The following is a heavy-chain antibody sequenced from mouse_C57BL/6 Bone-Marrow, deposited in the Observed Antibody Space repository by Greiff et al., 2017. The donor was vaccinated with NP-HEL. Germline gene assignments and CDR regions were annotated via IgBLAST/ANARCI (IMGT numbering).Heavy chain of an antibody. CDR2: IWRGGST. V-gene: IGHV2-5*01. CDR1: GFSLTSYG. D-gene: IGHD4-1*01. CDR3: AKDWAYYAMYY. Sequence: QVQLQQSGPGLVQPSQSLSITCTVSGFSLTSYGVHWVRQSPGKGLEWLGVIWRGGSTDSNAAFLSRLSITKDNSKSQVFFKINSLQADYTAIYYCAKDWAYYAMYYWGQGTSVTVSS. J-gene: IGHJ4*01.